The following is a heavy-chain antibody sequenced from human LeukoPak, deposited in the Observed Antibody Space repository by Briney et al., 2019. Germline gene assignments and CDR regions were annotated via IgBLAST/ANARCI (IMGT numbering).Heavy chain of an antibody. CDR1: GFIFSNFA. CDR3: ARDPNGDYIGAFEF. V-gene: IGHV3-23*01. Sequence: GGSLRLSCAASGFIFSNFALMWIRQSPGQQLEWVSCITAAGAPIYADSVKGRFTISRDNSKNTLYLQMSSLRAEDTAQYFCARDPNGDYIGAFEFLGQGTVVTVSS. D-gene: IGHD4-17*01. CDR2: ITAAGAP. J-gene: IGHJ3*01.